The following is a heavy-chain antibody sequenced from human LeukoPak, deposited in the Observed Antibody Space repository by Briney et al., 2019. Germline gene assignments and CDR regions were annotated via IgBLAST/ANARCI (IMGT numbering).Heavy chain of an antibody. Sequence: GASVKVSCKASGGTFSSYAISWVRQAPGQGLEWMGGIIPIFGTANYAQKFQGRVTITTDESTSTAYMELSSLRSEDTAVYYCATAEVGATYPFDYWGQGTLVTVSS. D-gene: IGHD1-26*01. CDR1: GGTFSSYA. V-gene: IGHV1-69*05. J-gene: IGHJ4*02. CDR2: IIPIFGTA. CDR3: ATAEVGATYPFDY.